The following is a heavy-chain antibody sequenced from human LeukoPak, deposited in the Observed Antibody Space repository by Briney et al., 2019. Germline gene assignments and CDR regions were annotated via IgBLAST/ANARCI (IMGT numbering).Heavy chain of an antibody. CDR3: ARDSYGGNSEIDY. V-gene: IGHV3-33*01. Sequence: GGSLRLSCATSGFTFSDHGMHWVRQAPGKGLEWVAVICYDGSSRYYTHSVKGRLTISSDNSKNTVYLQMNSLRAEDTAVYYCARDSYGGNSEIDYWGQGTLVTVSS. J-gene: IGHJ4*02. CDR1: GFTFSDHG. D-gene: IGHD4-23*01. CDR2: ICYDGSSR.